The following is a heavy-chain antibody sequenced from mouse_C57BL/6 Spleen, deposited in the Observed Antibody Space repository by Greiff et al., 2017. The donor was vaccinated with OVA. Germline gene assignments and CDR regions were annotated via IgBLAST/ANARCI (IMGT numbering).Heavy chain of an antibody. V-gene: IGHV1-76*01. CDR3: AREGAYDDFYAMDY. CDR1: GYTFTYYY. Sequence: QVQLQQSGAELVRPGASVKLSCKASGYTFTYYYINWVKQRPGQGLEWIARIYPGSGNTYYNEKFKGKATLTAEKSSSTAYMQLSSLTSEDSAVYFCAREGAYDDFYAMDYWGQGTSVTVSS. CDR2: IYPGSGNT. D-gene: IGHD2-13*01. J-gene: IGHJ4*01.